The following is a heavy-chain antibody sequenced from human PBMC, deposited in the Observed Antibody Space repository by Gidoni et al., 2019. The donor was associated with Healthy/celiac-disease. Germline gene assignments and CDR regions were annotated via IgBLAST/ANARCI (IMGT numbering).Heavy chain of an antibody. D-gene: IGHD2-8*01. CDR2: INSDGSST. J-gene: IGHJ4*02. CDR1: GFTFSSYW. Sequence: EVQLVESGGGLVQPGGSLRLSCAASGFTFSSYWLHWVRQAPGKGLVWVSRINSDGSSTSYADSVKGRFTISRDNAKNTLYLQMNSRRAEDTAVYYCAREAIVLRFFDYWGQGTLVTVSS. V-gene: IGHV3-74*01. CDR3: AREAIVLRFFDY.